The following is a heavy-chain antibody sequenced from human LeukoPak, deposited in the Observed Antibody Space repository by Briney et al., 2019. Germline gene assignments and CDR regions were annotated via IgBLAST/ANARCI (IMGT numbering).Heavy chain of an antibody. CDR2: IYYSGST. CDR1: GGSITSYY. Sequence: SETLSLTCTVSGGSITSYYWGWIRQPPGKGLEWIGSIYYSGSTYYNPSLKSRVTISVDTSKNQFSLKLSSVTAADTAVYYCARDYDSSGYPLRWFDPWGQGTLVTVSS. V-gene: IGHV4-39*07. J-gene: IGHJ5*02. CDR3: ARDYDSSGYPLRWFDP. D-gene: IGHD3-22*01.